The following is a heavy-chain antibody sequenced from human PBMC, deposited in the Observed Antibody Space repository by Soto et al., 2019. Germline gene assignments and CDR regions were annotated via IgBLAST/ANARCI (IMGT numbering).Heavy chain of an antibody. D-gene: IGHD3-9*01. Sequence: SETLSLTCAVYGGSFSGYYWSWIRQPPGKGLEWIGEINHSGSTNYNPSLKSRVTISVDTSKNQFSLKLSSVTAADTAVYYCARVSDILTGYYKHAFDIWGQGTMVTVSS. CDR1: GGSFSGYY. CDR2: INHSGST. V-gene: IGHV4-34*01. J-gene: IGHJ3*02. CDR3: ARVSDILTGYYKHAFDI.